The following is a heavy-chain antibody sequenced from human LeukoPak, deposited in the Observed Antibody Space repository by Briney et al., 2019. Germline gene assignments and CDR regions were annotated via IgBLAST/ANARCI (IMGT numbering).Heavy chain of an antibody. D-gene: IGHD6-13*01. Sequence: ASVKVSCKASGSTFTRYYIHWARQAPGQGLDWMGMINPSSGSTRFAQTFQDRVTVTRGTSTSAVYMELSSLTSEDTAMYYCARTYSSSWSYCDSWGQGTLVTVSS. CDR1: GSTFTRYY. J-gene: IGHJ4*02. V-gene: IGHV1-46*01. CDR2: INPSSGST. CDR3: ARTYSSSWSYCDS.